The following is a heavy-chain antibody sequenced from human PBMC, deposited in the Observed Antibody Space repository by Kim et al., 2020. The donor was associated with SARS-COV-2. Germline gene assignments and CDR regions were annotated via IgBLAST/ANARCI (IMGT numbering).Heavy chain of an antibody. V-gene: IGHV4-34*01. J-gene: IGHJ6*03. Sequence: SRVTISVDTSKNQFSLKLSSVTAADTAVYYCARGGVVVVVAATRWGYMDVWGKGTTVTVSS. CDR3: ARGGVVVVVAATRWGYMDV. D-gene: IGHD2-15*01.